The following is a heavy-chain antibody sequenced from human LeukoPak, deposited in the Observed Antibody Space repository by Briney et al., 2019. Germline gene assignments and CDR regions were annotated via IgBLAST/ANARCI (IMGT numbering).Heavy chain of an antibody. J-gene: IGHJ4*02. V-gene: IGHV3-64*01. CDR1: GFTFSSYA. CDR2: ISSNGGST. CDR3: ARVLSGYGGGIDY. D-gene: IGHD5-12*01. Sequence: PGGSLRLSCAASGFTFSSYAMHWVRQAPGKGLEYVSAISSNGGSTYYANSVKGRFTISRDNSKNTLYLQMGSLRAEDMAVYYCARVLSGYGGGIDYWGQGTLVTVSS.